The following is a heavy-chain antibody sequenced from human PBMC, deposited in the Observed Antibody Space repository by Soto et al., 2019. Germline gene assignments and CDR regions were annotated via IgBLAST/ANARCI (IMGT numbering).Heavy chain of an antibody. CDR1: GFTVSSDY. J-gene: IGHJ5*02. D-gene: IGHD4-17*01. CDR2: IYPGGST. CDR3: ARAYGGNPALFDP. Sequence: EVQLVESGGGLIQPGGSLRLSCAASGFTVSSDYMSWVRQAPEKGLEWVSVIYPGGSTYYADSVKGRFTFSRDNSKNTLYLQMSSLRAEDTAVYYCARAYGGNPALFDPWGQGTLVTVSS. V-gene: IGHV3-53*01.